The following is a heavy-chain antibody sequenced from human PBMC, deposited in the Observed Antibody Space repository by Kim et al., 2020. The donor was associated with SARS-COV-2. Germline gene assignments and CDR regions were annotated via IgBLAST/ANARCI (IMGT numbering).Heavy chain of an antibody. Sequence: GGSLRLSCAASGFTFSSYAMSWVRQAPGKGLEWVSAISGSGGSTYYADSVKGRFTISRDNSKNTLYLQMNSLRAEDTAVYYCVSRYCSGGSCYHFDYWGQGTLVTVSS. J-gene: IGHJ4*02. CDR3: VSRYCSGGSCYHFDY. V-gene: IGHV3-23*01. CDR2: ISGSGGST. CDR1: GFTFSSYA. D-gene: IGHD2-15*01.